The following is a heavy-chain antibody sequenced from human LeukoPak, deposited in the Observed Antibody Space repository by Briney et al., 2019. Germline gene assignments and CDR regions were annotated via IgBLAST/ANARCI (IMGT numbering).Heavy chain of an antibody. V-gene: IGHV4-30-4*01. CDR3: AREGIAAALGY. J-gene: IGHJ4*02. CDR2: IYYSGST. D-gene: IGHD6-13*01. CDR1: GGSINSGDYY. Sequence: SQTLSLTCTVSGGSINSGDYYWSWIRQPPGKGLEWIGYIYYSGSTYYNPSLKSRVTISVDTSKNQFSLKLSSVTAADTAVYYCAREGIAAALGYWGQGTLVTVSS.